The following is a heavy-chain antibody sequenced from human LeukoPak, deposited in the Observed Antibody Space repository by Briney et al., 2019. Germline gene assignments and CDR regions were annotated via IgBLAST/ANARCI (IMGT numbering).Heavy chain of an antibody. CDR1: GYTFTGYY. CDR3: ARVRFRLLRFLGWSNGDDAFDI. J-gene: IGHJ3*02. V-gene: IGHV1-2*02. CDR2: INPYSGDT. D-gene: IGHD3-3*01. Sequence: ASVKVSCKASGYTFTGYYIHWVRQAPGQGLEWMGWINPYSGDTAYAQKFQGRVTMTRDTSINTAYMELRSLRSDDTAVYYCARVRFRLLRFLGWSNGDDAFDIWGQGTMVTVSS.